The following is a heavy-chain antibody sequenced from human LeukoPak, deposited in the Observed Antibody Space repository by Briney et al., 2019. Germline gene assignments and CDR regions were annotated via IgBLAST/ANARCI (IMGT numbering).Heavy chain of an antibody. CDR1: GFTFSSYG. CDR2: IRYDGSNK. V-gene: IGHV3-30*02. J-gene: IGHJ4*02. Sequence: GGSLRLSCAASGFTFSSYGMHWVRQAPGKGLEWVAFIRYDGSNKYYADSVKGRFTISRDNSKNTLYLQMNSLRAEDTAVYYCATGRLTYSSSSPFDYWGQGTLVTVSS. D-gene: IGHD6-6*01. CDR3: ATGRLTYSSSSPFDY.